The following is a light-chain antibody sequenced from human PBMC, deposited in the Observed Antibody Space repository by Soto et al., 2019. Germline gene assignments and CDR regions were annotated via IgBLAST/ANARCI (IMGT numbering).Light chain of an antibody. V-gene: IGKV3-20*01. J-gene: IGKJ1*01. Sequence: EIVXTXSPGTLXXXXXXXXXXXXXAXXXVSSSYLAWYQQKPGQAPRLLIYDTSSRATGIPDRFSGSGSGTDFTLTISRLEPEDFAVYYCQQYGDSLSTFGQGTKVEIK. CDR3: QQYGDSLST. CDR1: XXVSSSY. CDR2: DTS.